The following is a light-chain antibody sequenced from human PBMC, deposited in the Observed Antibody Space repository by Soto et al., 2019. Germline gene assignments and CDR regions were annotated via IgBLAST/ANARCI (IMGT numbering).Light chain of an antibody. Sequence: QSVLTQPASVSGSPGQSITISCTGTSSDVGGYNYVSWYQQHPGKAPKLMIYDVSNRPSGVSNRFSGSKSGNTASLTISGLQAEDEADYYCSSYTSSSTVFGTGTKLTV. V-gene: IGLV2-14*01. CDR3: SSYTSSSTV. J-gene: IGLJ1*01. CDR2: DVS. CDR1: SSDVGGYNY.